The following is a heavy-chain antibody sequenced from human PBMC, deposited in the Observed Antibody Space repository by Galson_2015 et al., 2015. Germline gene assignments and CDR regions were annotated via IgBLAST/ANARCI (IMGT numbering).Heavy chain of an antibody. V-gene: IGHV3-23*01. CDR2: IGGTSGTT. J-gene: IGHJ3*02. Sequence: SLRLSCAASEFTLSNYAMSWVRQAPGKGLEWVSAIGGTSGTTYYADSVKGRFTISRDNSKNTLYLQMNSLTVEDTAAYYCASTHRGAILASFDIWGQGTMVTVSS. CDR3: ASTHRGAILASFDI. CDR1: EFTLSNYA.